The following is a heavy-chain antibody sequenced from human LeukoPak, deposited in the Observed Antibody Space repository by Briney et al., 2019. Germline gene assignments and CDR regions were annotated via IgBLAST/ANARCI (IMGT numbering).Heavy chain of an antibody. CDR3: ARASYCSSTSCYFTKYNWFDP. D-gene: IGHD2-2*01. Sequence: ASVKVSCKASGYTFTSYGISWVRQAPGQGLEWMGWISAYSGNTNYAQKLQGRVTMTTDTSTSTAYMELRSLRSDDTAVYYCARASYCSSTSCYFTKYNWFDPWGQGTLVTVSS. V-gene: IGHV1-18*01. CDR1: GYTFTSYG. CDR2: ISAYSGNT. J-gene: IGHJ5*02.